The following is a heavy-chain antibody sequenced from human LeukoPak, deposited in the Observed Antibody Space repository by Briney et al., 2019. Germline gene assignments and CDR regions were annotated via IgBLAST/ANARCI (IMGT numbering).Heavy chain of an antibody. V-gene: IGHV1-46*03. Sequence: ASVKVSCKASGYTFTSYYMHWVRQAPGQGLEWMGIINPSGGSTNYAQKFQGRVIMTRDTSTSTVYMELSSLRSEDTDLYYCVREILRAYYDFWSGYSSFDSWGQGTLVTVSS. CDR3: VREILRAYYDFWSGYSSFDS. CDR2: INPSGGST. D-gene: IGHD3-3*01. CDR1: GYTFTSYY. J-gene: IGHJ4*02.